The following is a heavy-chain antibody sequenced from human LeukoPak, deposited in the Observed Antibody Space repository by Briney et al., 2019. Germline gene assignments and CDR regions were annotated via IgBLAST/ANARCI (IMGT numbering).Heavy chain of an antibody. Sequence: VASVKVSCKASGYTFTDYYMHWVRQAPGQGLEWMGWISPNSGGANYAQKFQSRVTMTRDTSISTAYMELSRLRSDDTAVYYCARDNGGSYPDYWGQGTLVTVSS. V-gene: IGHV1-2*02. CDR3: ARDNGGSYPDY. J-gene: IGHJ4*02. D-gene: IGHD1-26*01. CDR2: ISPNSGGA. CDR1: GYTFTDYY.